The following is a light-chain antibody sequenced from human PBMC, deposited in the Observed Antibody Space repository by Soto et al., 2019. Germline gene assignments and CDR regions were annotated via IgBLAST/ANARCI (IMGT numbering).Light chain of an antibody. CDR3: QQYNIYPWT. J-gene: IGKJ1*01. CDR1: QSISSR. V-gene: IGKV1-5*03. Sequence: DIQMTKSPSTLSASVGDRVTITCRASQSISSRLAWYQQKPGKAPKLLIYKASSLESGVPSRFSGSGSGTEFTLTIISLQPDDFAPYYCQQYNIYPWTFGQGTKVEIK. CDR2: KAS.